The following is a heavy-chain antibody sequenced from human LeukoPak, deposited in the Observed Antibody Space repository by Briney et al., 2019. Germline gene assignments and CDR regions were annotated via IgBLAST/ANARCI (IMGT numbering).Heavy chain of an antibody. D-gene: IGHD1-26*01. V-gene: IGHV1-2*02. CDR3: ARAQVGARTFDI. J-gene: IGHJ3*02. Sequence: ASVKVSCKASGYTFTGYYMHWVRQAPGQGLEWMGWINPNSGGTNYAQKFQGRVTMTRDTSISTAYMELSRLRSDDTAVYYCARAQVGARTFDIWGQGTMVTVSS. CDR2: INPNSGGT. CDR1: GYTFTGYY.